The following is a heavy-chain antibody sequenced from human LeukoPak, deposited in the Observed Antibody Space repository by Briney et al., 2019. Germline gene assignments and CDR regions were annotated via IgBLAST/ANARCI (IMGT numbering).Heavy chain of an antibody. Sequence: SETLSLTCTVSGGSIKNYYWTWIRQPPGKGLEWIGYIYYSGSTSSNPSLKSRVTISVDTSKNQFSLRLKYVTAADTAVYYCARAVPRGTGYMAVWGKGTTVTVSS. V-gene: IGHV4-59*01. CDR2: IYYSGST. D-gene: IGHD3-10*01. CDR1: GGSIKNYY. J-gene: IGHJ6*03. CDR3: ARAVPRGTGYMAV.